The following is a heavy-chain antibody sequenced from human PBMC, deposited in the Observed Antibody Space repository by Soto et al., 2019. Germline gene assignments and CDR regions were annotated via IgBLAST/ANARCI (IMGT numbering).Heavy chain of an antibody. CDR1: GYTFTSYG. J-gene: IGHJ4*02. V-gene: IGHV1-18*01. Sequence: QVQLVQSGAEVKKPGASVKVSCKASGYTFTSYGISWVRQAPGQGLEWMGWISAYNGNTNYAQKLQGRVTMTTDTSPSTAYMELRSLRSDDTAVYYCARDTIVRGVIKPFYFDYWGQGTLVTVSS. D-gene: IGHD3-10*01. CDR3: ARDTIVRGVIKPFYFDY. CDR2: ISAYNGNT.